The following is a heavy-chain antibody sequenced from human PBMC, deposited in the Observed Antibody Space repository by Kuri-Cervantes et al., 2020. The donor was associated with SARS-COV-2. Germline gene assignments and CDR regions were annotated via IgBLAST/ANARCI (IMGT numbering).Heavy chain of an antibody. CDR2: IYHSGST. CDR1: GGSISGHY. Sequence: SETLSLTCTVSGGSISGHYWSWIRQPPGKGLEWIGSIYHSGSTYYNPSLKSRVTISVDTSKNQFSLKLSSVTAADTAVYYCARWGYCSGGSCYFPYYYYYMDVWGKGTTVTVSS. J-gene: IGHJ6*03. V-gene: IGHV4-38-2*02. CDR3: ARWGYCSGGSCYFPYYYYYMDV. D-gene: IGHD2-15*01.